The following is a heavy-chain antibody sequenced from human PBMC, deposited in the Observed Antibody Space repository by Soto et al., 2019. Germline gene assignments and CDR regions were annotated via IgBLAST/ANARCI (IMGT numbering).Heavy chain of an antibody. Sequence: QVQLVESGGGLVKPGESLRLSCAASGFTFSDYYMSWIRQAPGKGLEWVAYISGSDTIIFYADSVKGRFTISRDNAENSLYLQMNSLRAKDTAVYYCAKGAYCGGDCHPPGFDDWGQGTLVTVSS. D-gene: IGHD2-21*02. CDR3: AKGAYCGGDCHPPGFDD. CDR2: ISGSDTII. CDR1: GFTFSDYY. V-gene: IGHV3-11*01. J-gene: IGHJ4*02.